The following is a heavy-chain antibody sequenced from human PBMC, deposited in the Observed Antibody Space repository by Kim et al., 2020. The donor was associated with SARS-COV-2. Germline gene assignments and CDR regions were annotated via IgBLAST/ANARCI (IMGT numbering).Heavy chain of an antibody. CDR3: ARGGSDFYYDSSGSAFDI. V-gene: IGHV4-39*07. Sequence: KRRVTISVDTSKNEFSLKLSSVTAADTAVYYCARGGSDFYYDSSGSAFDIWGQGTMVTVSS. D-gene: IGHD3-22*01. J-gene: IGHJ3*02.